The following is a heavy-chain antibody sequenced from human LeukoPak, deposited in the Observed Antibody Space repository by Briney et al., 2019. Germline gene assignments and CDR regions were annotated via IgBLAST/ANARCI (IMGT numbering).Heavy chain of an antibody. CDR1: GGSISSSSYY. CDR3: IGSGSYHEYFQH. Sequence: SETLSLTCTVSGGSISSSSYYWGWIRQPPGKGLEWIGSIYYSGSTYYNPSLKSRVTISVDTSKNQFSLKLSSVTAADTAVYYCIGSGSYHEYFQHWGQGTLVTVSS. V-gene: IGHV4-39*07. J-gene: IGHJ1*01. CDR2: IYYSGST. D-gene: IGHD3-10*01.